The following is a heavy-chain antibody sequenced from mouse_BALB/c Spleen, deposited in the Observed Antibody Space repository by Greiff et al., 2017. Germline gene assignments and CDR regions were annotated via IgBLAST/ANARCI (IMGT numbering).Heavy chain of an antibody. CDR3: ARETFSRGGCAY. CDR2: ISSGGST. CDR1: GFTFSSYA. Sequence: EVKVVESGGGLVKPGGSLKLSCAASGFTFSSYAMSWVRQTPEKRLEWVASISSGGSTYYPDSVKGRFTISRDNARNILYLQMSSLRSEDTAMYYCARETFSRGGCAYWGQGTLVTVSA. J-gene: IGHJ3*01. D-gene: IGHD1-1*01. V-gene: IGHV5-6-5*01.